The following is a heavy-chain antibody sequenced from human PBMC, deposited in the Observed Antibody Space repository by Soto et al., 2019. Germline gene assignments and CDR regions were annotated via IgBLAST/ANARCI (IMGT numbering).Heavy chain of an antibody. CDR2: MNPNSGNT. CDR1: GYTFTSYD. Sequence: VASVKVSCKASGYTFTSYDINWVRQATGQGLEWMGWMNPNSGNTGYAQKFQGRVTMTRNTSISTAYMELSSLRSEDTAVYYCAIKLLWFGELLGDVWGQGTTVTVSS. CDR3: AIKLLWFGELLGDV. D-gene: IGHD3-10*01. J-gene: IGHJ6*02. V-gene: IGHV1-8*01.